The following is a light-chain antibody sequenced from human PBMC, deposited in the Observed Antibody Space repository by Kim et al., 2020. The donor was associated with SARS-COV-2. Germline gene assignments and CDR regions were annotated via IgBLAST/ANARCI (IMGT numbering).Light chain of an antibody. V-gene: IGLV2-11*01. CDR1: SSAVGGYKD. Sequence: QSVTISCTGTSSAVGGYKDVSWYQHHPGNAPKLMISDVSRRPSGVPDRFSGSKSGNTASLTISGLQAEDEADYYCCSYAGSYTFGVFGGGTQLTVL. CDR2: DVS. CDR3: CSYAGSYTFGV. J-gene: IGLJ3*02.